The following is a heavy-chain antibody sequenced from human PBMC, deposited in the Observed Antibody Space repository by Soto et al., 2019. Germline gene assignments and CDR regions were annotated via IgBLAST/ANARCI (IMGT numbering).Heavy chain of an antibody. Sequence: QVQWVQSGGDVKTPGASVKVSCTTFRYTFTSHGIAWVRQAPGQGLEWMGGISTFNGKTDYAQKFQGRVTMTADTLTSTVHMELRSLRSDDTAVYYCARLLTEGATFREDAFDLWGQGTKVTVSS. J-gene: IGHJ3*01. D-gene: IGHD1-26*01. V-gene: IGHV1-18*01. CDR3: ARLLTEGATFREDAFDL. CDR1: RYTFTSHG. CDR2: ISTFNGKT.